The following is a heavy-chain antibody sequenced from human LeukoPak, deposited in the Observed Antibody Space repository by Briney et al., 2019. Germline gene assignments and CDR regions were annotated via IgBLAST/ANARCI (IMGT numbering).Heavy chain of an antibody. V-gene: IGHV4-59*01. CDR1: GGSISSYY. CDR2: MYYSGRT. D-gene: IGHD2-2*02. Sequence: SQTLSLTCTVSGGSISSYYWSWIRQPPGKGLEWIGYMYYSGRTNHNPSLKSRVTISLDTSKNQFSLKLSSVTAADTAVYYCARAYTSWSFDYWGQGTLVTVSS. J-gene: IGHJ4*02. CDR3: ARAYTSWSFDY.